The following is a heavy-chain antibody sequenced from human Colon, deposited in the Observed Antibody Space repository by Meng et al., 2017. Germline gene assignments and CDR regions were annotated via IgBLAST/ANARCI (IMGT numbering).Heavy chain of an antibody. V-gene: IGHV4-4*02. J-gene: IGHJ4*02. Sequence: QVQLQESGQGLVKPSGPLSLTCTVSGDSISSDIWWSWARQPPGKGLEWIGEVYHRGDTNYNPSLKSRVDISVDKSKNQFYLSLFSVTAADTAVYYCGRDQGRELINHWGQGTLVTVSS. CDR1: GDSISSDIW. CDR3: GRDQGRELINH. CDR2: VYHRGDT. D-gene: IGHD1-7*01.